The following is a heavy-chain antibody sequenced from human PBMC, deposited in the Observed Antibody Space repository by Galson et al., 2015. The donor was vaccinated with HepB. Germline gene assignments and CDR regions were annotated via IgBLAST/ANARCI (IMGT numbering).Heavy chain of an antibody. CDR1: GYSFTSYW. Sequence: QSGAEVKKPGESLKISCKGSGYSFTSYWIGWVRQMPGKGLEWMGIIYPGDSDTRYSPSFQGQVTISADKSISTAYLQWSVLKASDTAMYYCARQEQYDILTGYKYYYGMDGWGQGTTVTVSS. J-gene: IGHJ6*02. CDR2: IYPGDSDT. V-gene: IGHV5-51*01. D-gene: IGHD3-9*01. CDR3: ARQEQYDILTGYKYYYGMDG.